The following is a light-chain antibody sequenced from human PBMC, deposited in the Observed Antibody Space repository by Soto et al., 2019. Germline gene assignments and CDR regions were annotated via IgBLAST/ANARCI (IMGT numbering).Light chain of an antibody. Sequence: DIQMTQSPSSLSASVGDRVTITCRASQSISSYLNWYQQKPGKAPKLLIYAASSLQSGVPSRFSGSGSGTDFTLTNSSLQPEDFATYYCQQSYNTPWTFGQGTKVDIK. J-gene: IGKJ1*01. CDR2: AAS. CDR3: QQSYNTPWT. V-gene: IGKV1-39*01. CDR1: QSISSY.